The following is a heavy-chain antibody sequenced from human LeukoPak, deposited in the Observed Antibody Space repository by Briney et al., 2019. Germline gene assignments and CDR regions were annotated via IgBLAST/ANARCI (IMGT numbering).Heavy chain of an antibody. CDR3: ARCYYDSSSYPNDYYYYYGMDV. D-gene: IGHD3-22*01. CDR2: ISRAGSYR. CDR1: GFLFSSYT. V-gene: IGHV3-21*04. J-gene: IGHJ6*02. Sequence: GGSLRLSCAASGFLFSSYTMNWVRQAPGKGLEWVSSISRAGSYRYYADSVKGRFTISRDNAKKSLCLQVNSLRAEDTAVYYCARCYYDSSSYPNDYYYYYGMDVWGQGTTVTLSS.